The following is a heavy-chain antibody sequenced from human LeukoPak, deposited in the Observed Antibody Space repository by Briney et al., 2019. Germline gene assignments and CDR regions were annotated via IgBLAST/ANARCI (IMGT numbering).Heavy chain of an antibody. CDR1: GYTFSSYG. CDR3: ARDTAGGSSDFDY. Sequence: ASVKVSCKASGYTFSSYGIAWVRQAPGQGLEWMGWISGYNGNTNYAQKLQGRVSMTTDTSTTTAYMELRSLRSDDTAVYYCARDTAGGSSDFDYWGQGTLVTVSS. V-gene: IGHV1-18*01. J-gene: IGHJ4*02. CDR2: ISGYNGNT. D-gene: IGHD2-15*01.